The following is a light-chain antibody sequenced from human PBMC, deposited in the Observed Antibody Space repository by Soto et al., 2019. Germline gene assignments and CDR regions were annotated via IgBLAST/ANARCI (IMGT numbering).Light chain of an antibody. CDR1: QTVTSSY. V-gene: IGKV3-20*01. Sequence: EIVLTQSPGTLSLSPVERATLSCRASQTVTSSYLAWYQQKPGQAPRLLIYDASTRATGIPDRFSGSGSGTDFTLTISRLEPEDFAVYYCQQYGSSVTFGRGTKVDIK. CDR3: QQYGSSVT. J-gene: IGKJ4*01. CDR2: DAS.